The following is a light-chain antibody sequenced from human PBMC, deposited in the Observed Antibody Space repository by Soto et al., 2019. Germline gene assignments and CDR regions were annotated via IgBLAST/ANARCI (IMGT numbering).Light chain of an antibody. CDR1: QSLSKY. V-gene: IGKV3-11*01. CDR3: QQRSNWPVS. CDR2: DAS. Sequence: EIVLTQSPATLSLSPGESATLSCRASQSLSKYLVWYQQKPGQAPRLLISDASKRATGIPARFSGSGSGTAFTLTISSLDPEDSAVYYCQQRSNWPVSCGGGTKVEIK. J-gene: IGKJ4*01.